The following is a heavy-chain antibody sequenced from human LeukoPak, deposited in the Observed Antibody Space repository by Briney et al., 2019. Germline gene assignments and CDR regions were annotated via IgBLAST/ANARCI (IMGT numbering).Heavy chain of an antibody. CDR3: ARGGVSIAVTGTGGFDY. CDR1: GFTFSSVS. V-gene: IGHV3-21*01. D-gene: IGHD6-19*01. J-gene: IGHJ4*02. Sequence: GGSLRLSCAATGFTFSSVSMNWVRQAPGKGLEWGSSISSSSNYIFYADSVKGRFTISRDNAKNSLYLQMNSLRVEDTAVYYCARGGVSIAVTGTGGFDYWGQGTLVTVSS. CDR2: ISSSSNYI.